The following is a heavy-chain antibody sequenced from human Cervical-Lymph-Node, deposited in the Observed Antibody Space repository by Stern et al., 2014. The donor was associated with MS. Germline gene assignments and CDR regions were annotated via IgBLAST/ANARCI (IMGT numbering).Heavy chain of an antibody. J-gene: IGHJ4*02. CDR2: ISYDGSNR. CDR1: GFTFDSYG. CDR3: AKNTMGIAVAGLFDY. Sequence: VQLVESEGGVVQPGRSLRLSCEASGFTFDSYGVHWVRQPPGKGLEWVAVISYDGSNRYYADSVKGRFTISRDSSKNTVHLQMNSLRADDTALYYCAKNTMGIAVAGLFDYWGQGILVTVSS. D-gene: IGHD6-19*01. V-gene: IGHV3-30*18.